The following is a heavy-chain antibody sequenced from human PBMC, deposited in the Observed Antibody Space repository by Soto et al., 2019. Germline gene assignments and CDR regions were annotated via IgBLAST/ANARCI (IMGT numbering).Heavy chain of an antibody. V-gene: IGHV3-30*03. CDR1: GFTFSSYC. D-gene: IGHD3-22*01. J-gene: IGHJ6*02. CDR2: ISYDGINK. Sequence: PGGSLRRSCAASGFTFSSYCIHWVRQAPCKGLEWVAVISYDGINKYYADSVKGRFTISRDNSKNTLYLQMNSLRAEDTAVYYFAIYSYYDSSGHYSWHWLYGMDVWGQGTTVSVSS. CDR3: AIYSYYDSSGHYSWHWLYGMDV.